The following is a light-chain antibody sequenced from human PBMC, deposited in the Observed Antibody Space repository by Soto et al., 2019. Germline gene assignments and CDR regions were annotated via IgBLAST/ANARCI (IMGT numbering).Light chain of an antibody. CDR2: EVS. Sequence: QSALTQPASVSGSPGQSITISCTGTSSDVGGYNYVSWYQQHPGKAPKLMIYEVSNRPSGVSNRFSGSKSGNTASLTISGLQAEDEAGYYCGSYTSSSTFWVFGGGTQLTVL. CDR1: SSDVGGYNY. J-gene: IGLJ3*02. CDR3: GSYTSSSTFWV. V-gene: IGLV2-14*01.